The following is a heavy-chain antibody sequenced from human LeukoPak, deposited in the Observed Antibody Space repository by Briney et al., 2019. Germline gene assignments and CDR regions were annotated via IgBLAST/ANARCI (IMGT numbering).Heavy chain of an antibody. V-gene: IGHV3-48*03. J-gene: IGHJ5*02. CDR3: ASSGWYSTPNWFDP. Sequence: PGGSLRLSCAASGFTFSSYEMNWVRQAPGKGLEWVSYISSSGNTIHYADSVKGRFTISRDNAENSLYLQMNSLRAEDTAMYYCASSGWYSTPNWFDPWGQGTLVIVSS. CDR2: ISSSGNTI. CDR1: GFTFSSYE. D-gene: IGHD6-19*01.